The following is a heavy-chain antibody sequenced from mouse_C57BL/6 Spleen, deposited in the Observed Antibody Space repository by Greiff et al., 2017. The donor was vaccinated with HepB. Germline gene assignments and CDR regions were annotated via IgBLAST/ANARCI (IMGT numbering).Heavy chain of an antibody. Sequence: VQGVESGPGLVQPSQSLSITCTVSGFSLTSYGVHWVRQSPGKGLEWLGVIWSGGSTDYNAAFISRLSISKDNSKSQVFFKMNSLQADDTAIYYCASDYPYYYAMDYWGQGTSVTVSS. V-gene: IGHV2-2*01. J-gene: IGHJ4*01. CDR2: IWSGGST. D-gene: IGHD2-4*01. CDR3: ASDYPYYYAMDY. CDR1: GFSLTSYG.